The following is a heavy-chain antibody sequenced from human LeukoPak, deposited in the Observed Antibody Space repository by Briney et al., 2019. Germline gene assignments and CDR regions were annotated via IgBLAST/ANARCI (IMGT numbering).Heavy chain of an antibody. D-gene: IGHD3-22*01. CDR2: ISGSGGST. V-gene: IGHV3-23*01. CDR3: AKGTYYYDSSGYYGGYYFDY. J-gene: IGHJ4*02. CDR1: GFTSSTYG. Sequence: PGGSLRLSCVASGFTSSTYGMSWVRQAPGKGLEWVSAISGSGGSTYYADSVKGRFTISRDNSKNTLYLQMNSLRAEDTAVYYCAKGTYYYDSSGYYGGYYFDYWGQGTLVTVSS.